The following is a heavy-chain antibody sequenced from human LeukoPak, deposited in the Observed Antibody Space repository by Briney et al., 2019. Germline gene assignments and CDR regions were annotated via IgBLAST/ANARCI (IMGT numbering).Heavy chain of an antibody. V-gene: IGHV4-4*09. Sequence: KPSETLSVTCTVSGDSISSYYWSWIRQPPGKGLEWVGYIYTSGSTNYNPSLKSRVTISVDTSKNQFSLKLSSVTAADTAVYYCARLKSNYDFWSGYYNGWFDPWGQGTLVTVSS. CDR1: GDSISSYY. J-gene: IGHJ5*02. CDR2: IYTSGST. D-gene: IGHD3-3*01. CDR3: ARLKSNYDFWSGYYNGWFDP.